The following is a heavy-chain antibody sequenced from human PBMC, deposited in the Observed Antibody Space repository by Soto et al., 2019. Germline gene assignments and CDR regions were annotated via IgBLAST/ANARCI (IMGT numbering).Heavy chain of an antibody. CDR3: AGGSGGWSHFDY. CDR1: GYTFTSYG. J-gene: IGHJ4*02. Sequence: QVQLVQSGAEVKKPGASVKVSCKASGYTFTSYGISWVRQAPGQGLEWMGWISAYNGNTNYAQKLQGKVTMTTDTATSTGYMELRSLRSADTAVYYCAGGSGGWSHFDYWGQGTLVTVSS. D-gene: IGHD6-19*01. V-gene: IGHV1-18*01. CDR2: ISAYNGNT.